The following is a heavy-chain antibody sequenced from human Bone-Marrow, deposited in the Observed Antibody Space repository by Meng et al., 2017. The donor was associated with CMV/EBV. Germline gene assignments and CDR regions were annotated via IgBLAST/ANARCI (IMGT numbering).Heavy chain of an antibody. CDR3: ARKAYSRGFDY. CDR2: ISNDGSNK. J-gene: IGHJ4*02. Sequence: GESLKISCAASGFTFSTYVMHWVRQAPGKGLEWVAVISNDGSNKYYADSVKGRFTISRDNSKNTLYLQMNSLRTEDTAIYYCARKAYSRGFDYWGQGTLVTVSS. CDR1: GFTFSTYV. V-gene: IGHV3-30-3*01. D-gene: IGHD6-13*01.